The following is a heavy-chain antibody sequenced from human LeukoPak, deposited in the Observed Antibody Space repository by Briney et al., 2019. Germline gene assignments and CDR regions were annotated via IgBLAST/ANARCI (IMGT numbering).Heavy chain of an antibody. Sequence: PGGSLRLSCVASGFTFRSYWMSWVRRAPGKGLEWVSAISGSGDSTYYADSVKGRFTISRDNSKNTLYLQMNSLRAEDTAVYYCGVDIVVVPGAPNWFDPWGQGTLVTVSS. D-gene: IGHD2-2*01. CDR1: GFTFRSYW. V-gene: IGHV3-23*01. CDR2: ISGSGDST. J-gene: IGHJ5*02. CDR3: GVDIVVVPGAPNWFDP.